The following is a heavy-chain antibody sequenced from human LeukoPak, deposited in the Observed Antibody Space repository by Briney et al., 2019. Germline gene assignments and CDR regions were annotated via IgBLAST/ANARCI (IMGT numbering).Heavy chain of an antibody. V-gene: IGHV4-34*01. CDR3: ARGQGGYSYGYPY. D-gene: IGHD5-18*01. CDR1: GGSFSGYY. CDR2: INHSGST. J-gene: IGHJ4*02. Sequence: SETLSLTCAVYGGSFSGYYWSWIRQPPGKGLEWIGEINHSGSTNYNPSLKSRVTISVDTSKNQFSLKLSSVTAADTAVYYCARGQGGYSYGYPYWGQGTLVTVSS.